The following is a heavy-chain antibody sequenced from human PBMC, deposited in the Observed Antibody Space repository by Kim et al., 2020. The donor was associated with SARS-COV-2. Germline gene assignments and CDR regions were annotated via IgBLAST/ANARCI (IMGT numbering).Heavy chain of an antibody. CDR3: ARQFYGDYASADY. D-gene: IGHD4-17*01. J-gene: IGHJ4*02. Sequence: GESLKISCKGLGYSFTSYWIGWVRQMPGKGLEWMGIIYPGDSDTRYSPSFQGQVTISVDKSTSTAYLQWGSLKASDTAMYYCARQFYGDYASADYWGQGTLVTVSS. CDR1: GYSFTSYW. CDR2: IYPGDSDT. V-gene: IGHV5-51*01.